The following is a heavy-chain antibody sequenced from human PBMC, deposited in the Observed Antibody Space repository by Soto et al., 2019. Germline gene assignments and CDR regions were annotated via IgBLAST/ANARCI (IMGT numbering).Heavy chain of an antibody. Sequence: PGWSLRLSCSASGFSFGTYAIHLVRQAPGKGLEYVSAISDDGGTTYYADSVKGRFTISRDNSKKSLYLQMSSLRAEDTAVYYCVKPPGYYIDSNTYYSVWGEGSLVTVSS. CDR2: ISDDGGTT. J-gene: IGHJ4*02. CDR3: VKPPGYYIDSNTYYSV. V-gene: IGHV3-64D*06. CDR1: GFSFGTYA. D-gene: IGHD3-22*01.